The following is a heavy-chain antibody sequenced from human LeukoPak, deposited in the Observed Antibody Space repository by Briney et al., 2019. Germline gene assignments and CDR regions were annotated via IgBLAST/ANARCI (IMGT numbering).Heavy chain of an antibody. D-gene: IGHD5-24*01. CDR3: ARDEDRDGYNAFDY. J-gene: IGHJ4*02. V-gene: IGHV1-2*02. CDR1: GYTFTDYY. Sequence: ASVKVSCKASGYTFTDYYMHWVRQAPGQGLEWMGWINPNSGGTSYAQNFQGRLTMTRDTSVSTAYMEVSRLRSDDTAVYYCARDEDRDGYNAFDYWGQGTLVTVSS. CDR2: INPNSGGT.